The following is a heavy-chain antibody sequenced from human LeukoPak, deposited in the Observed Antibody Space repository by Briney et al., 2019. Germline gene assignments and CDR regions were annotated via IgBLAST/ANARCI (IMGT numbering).Heavy chain of an antibody. CDR3: ARLRPPPMIVVVIGEDY. CDR2: INPNSGGT. D-gene: IGHD3-22*01. CDR1: GYTFTGYY. J-gene: IGHJ4*02. V-gene: IGHV1-2*02. Sequence: ASVKVSCKASGYTFTGYYMHWVRQAPGQGLEWMGWINPNSGGTNYAQKFQGRVTMTRDTSISTAYMELSRLRSDDTAVYYCARLRPPPMIVVVIGEDYWGQGTLVTVSS.